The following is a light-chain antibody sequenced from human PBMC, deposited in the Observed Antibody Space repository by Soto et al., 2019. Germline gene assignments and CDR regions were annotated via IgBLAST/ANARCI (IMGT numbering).Light chain of an antibody. CDR2: GAS. Sequence: ETVLTQSPGTRSLSPGERAILSCRASQSVSSSYLAWYQQKPGQAPRLLIYGASSRATGIPDRFSGSGSGTDFTLTISRLEPEDFALYYCQQYGSSPPTFGQGTKVDIK. V-gene: IGKV3-20*01. J-gene: IGKJ1*01. CDR1: QSVSSSY. CDR3: QQYGSSPPT.